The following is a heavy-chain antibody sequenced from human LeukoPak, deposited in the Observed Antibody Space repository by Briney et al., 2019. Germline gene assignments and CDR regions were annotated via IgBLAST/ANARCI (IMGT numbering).Heavy chain of an antibody. Sequence: PSETLSLTCAVYGESFSGYYWTWIRQPPGKGLEWIGEINHSGSANYNPSLKSRVTISADTSKNQFSLKMNSVTAADTAVYYCARAQATVAIDYWGQGTLVTVSS. J-gene: IGHJ4*02. CDR2: INHSGSA. CDR3: ARAQATVAIDY. V-gene: IGHV4-34*01. D-gene: IGHD5-12*01. CDR1: GESFSGYY.